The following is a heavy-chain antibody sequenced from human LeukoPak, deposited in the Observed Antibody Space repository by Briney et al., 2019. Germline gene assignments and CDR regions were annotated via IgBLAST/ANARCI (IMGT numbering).Heavy chain of an antibody. Sequence: GGSLRLSCAASGFAFSSYAMAWVRQAPGKGLEWVSAFGGSGGTTFYADSVKGRFTISRDNSKKTLYLQMNSLRAEDTAVYYCPKDRDGYSRSWPYFDYWGQGTLVTVSS. CDR3: PKDRDGYSRSWPYFDY. CDR1: GFAFSSYA. D-gene: IGHD6-13*01. CDR2: FGGSGGTT. V-gene: IGHV3-23*01. J-gene: IGHJ4*02.